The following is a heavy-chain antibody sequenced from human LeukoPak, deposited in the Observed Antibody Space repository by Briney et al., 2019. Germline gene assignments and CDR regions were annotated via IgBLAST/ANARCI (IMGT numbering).Heavy chain of an antibody. CDR2: IYTSGST. V-gene: IGHV4-4*07. Sequence: KPSETLSLTCSVSGGSISSYYWSWIRQPAGKGLEWIGRIYTSGSTNYNPSLKSRVTMSVGTSKNQFSLKLSSVTAADTAVYYCARDRYYYDSSSYRFDYWGRGTLVTVSS. CDR1: GGSISSYY. CDR3: ARDRYYYDSSSYRFDY. D-gene: IGHD3-22*01. J-gene: IGHJ4*02.